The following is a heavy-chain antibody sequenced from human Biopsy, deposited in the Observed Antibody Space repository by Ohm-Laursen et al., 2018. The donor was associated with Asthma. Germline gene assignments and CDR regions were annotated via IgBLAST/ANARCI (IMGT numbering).Heavy chain of an antibody. CDR2: IKHDGSEK. J-gene: IGHJ1*01. CDR1: GFTFGDYC. Sequence: SLRLSCAVSGFTFGDYCMSWVRQVPGQGLEWVANIKHDGSEKNHVDSLKGRFTISRDNAKNLLFLQMNGLRAEDTAVYYCARTFHFWSPYHAEHYQLWGQGTLVTVSS. V-gene: IGHV3-7*01. CDR3: ARTFHFWSPYHAEHYQL. D-gene: IGHD3-3*01.